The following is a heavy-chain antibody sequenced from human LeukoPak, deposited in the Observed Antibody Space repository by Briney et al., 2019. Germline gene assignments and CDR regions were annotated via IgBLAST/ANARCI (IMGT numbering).Heavy chain of an antibody. Sequence: SETLSLTCTVSGGSISSYYWSWIRQPPGKGLEWIGYIYYSGSTNYNPSLKSRVTISVDTSKNQFSLKLSSVTAADTAVYYCARLTRTMSLGIDYWGQGTLVTVSS. CDR1: GGSISSYY. CDR3: ARLTRTMSLGIDY. D-gene: IGHD3-10*02. J-gene: IGHJ4*02. CDR2: IYYSGST. V-gene: IGHV4-59*12.